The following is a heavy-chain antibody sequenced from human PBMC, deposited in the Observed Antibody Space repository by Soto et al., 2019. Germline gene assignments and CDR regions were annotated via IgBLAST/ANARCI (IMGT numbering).Heavy chain of an antibody. CDR1: GFSFSTYG. D-gene: IGHD7-27*01. Sequence: QVHLVDSGGGVVQPGRSLRLSCATSGFSFSTYGMHWVRQAPGKGLEWVAIASNDGTKKYNGDSVKGRFTVSRDNSVNTVYLQMNNLRAEDTVVYYCAKPGAATSGNWGYFDYWGQGIVVIVSS. V-gene: IGHV3-30*18. CDR3: AKPGAATSGNWGYFDY. J-gene: IGHJ4*02. CDR2: ASNDGTKK.